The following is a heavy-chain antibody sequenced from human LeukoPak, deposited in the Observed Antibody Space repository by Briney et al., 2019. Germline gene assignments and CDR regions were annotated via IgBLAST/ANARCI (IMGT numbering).Heavy chain of an antibody. CDR1: GGSFSTYA. Sequence: SVKVSCKASGGSFSTYAINWVRQAPGQGLEWMGRIIPLLGTANYAQKFQGSVTFTADKSTSTAYMELSSLISEDTAVYYCWKFGGYEERGDEYWGQGTLVTVSS. CDR3: WKFGGYEERGDEY. J-gene: IGHJ4*02. D-gene: IGHD5-12*01. CDR2: IIPLLGTA. V-gene: IGHV1-69*04.